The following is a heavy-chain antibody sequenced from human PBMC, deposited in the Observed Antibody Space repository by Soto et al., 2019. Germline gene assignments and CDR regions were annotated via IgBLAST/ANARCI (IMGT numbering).Heavy chain of an antibody. J-gene: IGHJ4*02. V-gene: IGHV3-21*06. CDR2: ISSSSSYI. CDR3: GGGGNPFRIAAAGDY. D-gene: IGHD6-13*01. CDR1: GFTFSSYS. Sequence: EVQLVESGGGLVKPGGSLRLSCAASGFTFSSYSMNWVRQAPGKGLEWVSSISSSSSYIYYADSVKGRFTISRDNAKNSLYRQRNTLRAGDTVVFYCGGGGNPFRIAAAGDYWGQEPLVTSSS.